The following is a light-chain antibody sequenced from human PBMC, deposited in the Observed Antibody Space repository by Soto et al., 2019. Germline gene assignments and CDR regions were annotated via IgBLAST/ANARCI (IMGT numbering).Light chain of an antibody. CDR1: QAISHY. Sequence: DIQMPQSPSAMSASVGDRVTITCRASQAISHYLAWFHQRPGKVPQRLIYGASTLQSGVPSRFSGSGSGTEFPLTISSLQPEDFGTYDCLQHNTYPLSFGGGTKVE. CDR3: LQHNTYPLS. V-gene: IGKV1-17*03. CDR2: GAS. J-gene: IGKJ4*01.